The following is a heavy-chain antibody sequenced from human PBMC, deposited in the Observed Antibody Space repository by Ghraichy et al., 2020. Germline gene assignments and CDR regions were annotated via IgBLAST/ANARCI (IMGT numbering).Heavy chain of an antibody. V-gene: IGHV4-4*02. CDR2: IYHSGST. Sequence: ESLNISCAVSGDSISNNYWWSWVRQPPGKGLEWIGEIYHSGSTNYNPSLKSRVTISLDKSMTQFSLKLISVTAADTAVYYCAKNLNWGFDYWGQGTLVTVSS. CDR3: AKNLNWGFDY. D-gene: IGHD7-27*01. CDR1: GDSISNNYW. J-gene: IGHJ4*02.